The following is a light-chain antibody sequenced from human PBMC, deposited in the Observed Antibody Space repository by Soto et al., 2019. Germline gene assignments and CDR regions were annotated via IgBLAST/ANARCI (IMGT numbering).Light chain of an antibody. CDR3: QQYGSSSWT. Sequence: IVLTQSPGTLSLSPGERATLSCRASQSVSSNHLAWYQQKPGQAPRLLIYGASNRATGIPARFSGSGSGTDFTLAISRLEPEDFAVYYCQQYGSSSWTFGQGTKVDTK. J-gene: IGKJ1*01. CDR2: GAS. V-gene: IGKV3-20*01. CDR1: QSVSSNH.